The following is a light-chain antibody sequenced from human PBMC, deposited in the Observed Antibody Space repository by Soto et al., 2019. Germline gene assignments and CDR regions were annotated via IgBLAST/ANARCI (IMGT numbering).Light chain of an antibody. J-gene: IGLJ1*01. Sequence: QSVLTQPASVSGSPGQSITISCTGTSSDISDSNYVSWYQQHPGKAPKLVIYDVSNRPSGVSNRFSGSKSANTASLTISGLQAEDEADYYCSSFRSSSTSYVFGTGTKVTVL. CDR1: SSDISDSNY. CDR3: SSFRSSSTSYV. CDR2: DVS. V-gene: IGLV2-14*03.